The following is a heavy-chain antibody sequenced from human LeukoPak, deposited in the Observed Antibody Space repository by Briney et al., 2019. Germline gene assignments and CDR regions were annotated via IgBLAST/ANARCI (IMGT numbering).Heavy chain of an antibody. CDR3: ARGIKVGDFWSGYYYSDYYYYGMDV. J-gene: IGHJ6*02. Sequence: PGGSLRLSCAASGFTFSSYWMHWVRQASGKGLVWVSRINSDGSSTSYADSVKGRFTISRDNAKNTLYLQMNSLRAEDTAVYYCARGIKVGDFWSGYYYSDYYYYGMDVWGQGTTVTVSS. CDR1: GFTFSSYW. CDR2: INSDGSST. V-gene: IGHV3-74*01. D-gene: IGHD3-3*01.